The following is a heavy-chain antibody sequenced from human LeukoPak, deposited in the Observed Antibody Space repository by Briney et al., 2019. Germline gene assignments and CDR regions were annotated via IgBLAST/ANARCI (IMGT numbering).Heavy chain of an antibody. CDR1: GVTFSSYS. J-gene: IGHJ4*02. CDR2: ISSSSSYI. CDR3: ARRRYIDY. Sequence: PGGSLRLSCAASGVTFSSYSMNWVRQAPGKGLERVSSISSSSSYIYYAESVKGRFTISRDNAKNSLYLQMNTPRAEATAVYYCARRRYIDYWGQGNLVTPSS. D-gene: IGHD3-9*01. V-gene: IGHV3-21*01.